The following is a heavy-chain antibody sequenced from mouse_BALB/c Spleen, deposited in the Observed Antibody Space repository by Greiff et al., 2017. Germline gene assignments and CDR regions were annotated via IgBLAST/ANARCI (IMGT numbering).Heavy chain of an antibody. CDR1: GFTFSDYY. CDR2: ISDGGSYT. J-gene: IGHJ4*01. D-gene: IGHD2-14*01. Sequence: EVKLVESGGGLVKPGGSLKLSCAASGFTFSDYYMYWVRQTPEKRLEWVATISDGGSYTYYPDSVKGRITISRDNAKNNLYLQMSSLKSEDTAMYYCAREGYDVAMDYWGQGTSVTVSS. V-gene: IGHV5-4*02. CDR3: AREGYDVAMDY.